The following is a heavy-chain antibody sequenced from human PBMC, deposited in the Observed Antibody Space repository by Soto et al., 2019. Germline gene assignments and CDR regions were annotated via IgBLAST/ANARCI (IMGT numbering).Heavy chain of an antibody. CDR3: ARSSKRNYYYGMDV. CDR2: ISAYNGNT. V-gene: IGHV1-18*01. CDR1: GYTFTSYG. J-gene: IGHJ6*02. Sequence: ASVEVSCKXSGYTFTSYGISWVRQAPGQGLERMGWISAYNGNTNYAQKLQGRVTMTTDTSTSTAYMGLRSLRSDDTAVYYCARSSKRNYYYGMDVWGQGTTVTVSS. D-gene: IGHD3-10*01.